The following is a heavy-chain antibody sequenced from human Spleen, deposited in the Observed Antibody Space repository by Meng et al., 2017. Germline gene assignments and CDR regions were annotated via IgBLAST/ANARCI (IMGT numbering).Heavy chain of an antibody. CDR1: GGSISNGDSY. V-gene: IGHV4-30-4*01. D-gene: IGHD3-16*02. CDR2: IHSRESP. J-gene: IGHJ4*02. Sequence: QVQLLESGPGLVKPSQTLSLTCTVSGGSISNGDSYWSWIRQPPGKGLEWIGYIHSRESPYYNPSLKSRVSISEDTAKNQFSLKLPSVTAADTAVYYCARESRWSYLDYWGQGTLVTVSS. CDR3: ARESRWSYLDY.